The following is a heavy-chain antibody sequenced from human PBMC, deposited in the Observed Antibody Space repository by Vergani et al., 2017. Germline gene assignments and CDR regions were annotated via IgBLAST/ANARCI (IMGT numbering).Heavy chain of an antibody. CDR1: GGSISSGSYY. D-gene: IGHD6-13*01. J-gene: IGHJ6*02. CDR3: ARESWSVYYGMDV. CDR2: IYPSGST. V-gene: IGHV4-61*02. Sequence: QVQLQESGPGLVKPSQTLSLTCTVSGGSISSGSYYWSWIRQPAGKGLEWIGRIYPSGSTNYNPSLKSRVTISVDTSKNQFSLKLSSVTAADTAVYYCARESWSVYYGMDVWGQGTTVTVSS.